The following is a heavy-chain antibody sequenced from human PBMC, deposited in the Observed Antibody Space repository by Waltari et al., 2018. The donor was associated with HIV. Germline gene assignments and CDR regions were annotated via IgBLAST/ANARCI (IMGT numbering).Heavy chain of an antibody. Sequence: QVQLVQSGAEVKKPGASVKVSCKASGYTFTGYYMPWVRQAPGQGLEWMGWINPNSGGTNYAQKFQGRVTRTRDTSISTAYMELSRLRSDDTAVYYCAREGPNYYGSGSYFDWGQGTLVTVSS. CDR3: AREGPNYYGSGSYFD. J-gene: IGHJ4*02. CDR2: INPNSGGT. CDR1: GYTFTGYY. D-gene: IGHD3-10*01. V-gene: IGHV1-2*02.